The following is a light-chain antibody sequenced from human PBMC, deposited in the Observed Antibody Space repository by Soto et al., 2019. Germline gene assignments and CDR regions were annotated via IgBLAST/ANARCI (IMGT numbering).Light chain of an antibody. J-gene: IGKJ1*01. CDR1: QSISGW. CDR3: QQYNSYSWT. CDR2: KAS. V-gene: IGKV1-5*03. Sequence: DIQMTQSPSTLSASVGDRVTITCPASQSISGWLAWYQQKPGKAPKLLIYKASSLESGVPSRFSGSGSGTEFTLTISSLQPDDFGTYYCQQYNSYSWTFGQGTKVEIK.